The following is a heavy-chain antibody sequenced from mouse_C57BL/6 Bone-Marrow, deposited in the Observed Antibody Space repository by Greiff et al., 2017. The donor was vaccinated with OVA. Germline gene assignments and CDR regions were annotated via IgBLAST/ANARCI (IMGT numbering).Heavy chain of an antibody. J-gene: IGHJ4*01. V-gene: IGHV1-80*01. CDR3: ASPSLFYAMDY. CDR2: IYPGDGDT. CDR1: GYAFSSYW. Sequence: QVQLKQSGAELVKPGASVKISCKASGYAFSSYWMNWVKQRPGKGLEWIGQIYPGDGDTNYNGKFKGKATLTADKSSSTAYMQLSSLTSEDSAVYFCASPSLFYAMDYWGQGTSVTVSS. D-gene: IGHD6-1*01.